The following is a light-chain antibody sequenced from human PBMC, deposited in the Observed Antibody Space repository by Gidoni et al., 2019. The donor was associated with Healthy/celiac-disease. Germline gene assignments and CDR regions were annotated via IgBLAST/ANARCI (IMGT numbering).Light chain of an antibody. CDR3: QTWDTSTVV. V-gene: IGLV3-1*01. Sequence: SYDLTQPPSVSVSPGQTASITCSGDKLGDKYAYWYQQKPGQSPVLVIYQDSRRPPGIPERFSGSNSGNTATLTISGTQTMDEADYYCQTWDTSTVVFGGGTKLTVL. CDR1: KLGDKY. J-gene: IGLJ3*02. CDR2: QDS.